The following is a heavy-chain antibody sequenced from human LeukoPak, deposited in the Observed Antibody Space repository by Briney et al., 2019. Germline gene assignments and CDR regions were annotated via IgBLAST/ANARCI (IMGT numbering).Heavy chain of an antibody. CDR3: AXXXXIQLWLGTSNFDY. J-gene: IGHJ4*02. CDR2: MNPNSGNT. V-gene: IGHV1-8*01. Sequence: ASVKVSCKASGYTFTSYDINWVRQATGQGLEWMGWMNPNSGNTGYAQKFQGRVTMTRNTSISTAYMELSSLRSEDTAVYYCAXXXXIQLWLGTSNFDYWGQGTLVTVSS. CDR1: GYTFTSYD. D-gene: IGHD5-18*01.